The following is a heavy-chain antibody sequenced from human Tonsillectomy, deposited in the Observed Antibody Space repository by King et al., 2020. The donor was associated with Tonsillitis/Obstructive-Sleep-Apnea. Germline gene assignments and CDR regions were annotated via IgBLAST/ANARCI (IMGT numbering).Heavy chain of an antibody. Sequence: VQLVESGGGLIKPGGSLRLSCAASGFTFSNAWMSWVRQAPGKGLEWVVRVKSKTDGGTTDYAAPVKGRFNISREDSKDMLYLQMSSLKTEDTAVYYCTTDFVEGGVVVDYWGQGTLVTVSS. CDR2: VKSKTDGGTT. CDR1: GFTFSNAW. CDR3: TTDFVEGGVVVDY. J-gene: IGHJ4*02. D-gene: IGHD3-16*01. V-gene: IGHV3-15*01.